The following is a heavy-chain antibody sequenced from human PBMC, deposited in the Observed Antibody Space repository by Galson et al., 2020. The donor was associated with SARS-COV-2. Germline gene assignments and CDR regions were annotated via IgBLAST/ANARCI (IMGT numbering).Heavy chain of an antibody. D-gene: IGHD3-22*01. Sequence: SQTLSLTCAVSVGSISSSNWWSWVRQSPGKGLDWIGEIYHTGSTNYNPSLKSQVTISVDKSKNQFSLKLNSVTAADTAVYYCARVSRSWRDYYDSSGSYYDRPYYFDYWGQGTLVTVSS. CDR3: ARVSRSWRDYYDSSGSYYDRPYYFDY. J-gene: IGHJ4*02. CDR2: IYHTGST. CDR1: VGSISSSNW. V-gene: IGHV4-4*02.